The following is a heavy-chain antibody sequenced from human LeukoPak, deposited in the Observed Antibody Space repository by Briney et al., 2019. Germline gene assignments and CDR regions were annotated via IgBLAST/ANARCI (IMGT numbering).Heavy chain of an antibody. J-gene: IGHJ4*02. CDR2: IKQDGSEK. V-gene: IGHV3-7*01. D-gene: IGHD3-22*01. Sequence: GGSLRLSCAASGFTFSSYWMSWVRQAPGKGLEWVANIKQDGSEKYYVDSVKGRFTISRDNAKNSLYLQMNSLRAEDTAVYYCARFYYDSSGFPPRDYFDYWAREPWSPSPQ. CDR3: ARFYYDSSGFPPRDYFDY. CDR1: GFTFSSYW.